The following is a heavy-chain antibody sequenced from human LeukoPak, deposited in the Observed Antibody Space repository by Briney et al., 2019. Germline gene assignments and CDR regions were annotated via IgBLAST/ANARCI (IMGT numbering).Heavy chain of an antibody. J-gene: IGHJ4*02. Sequence: EASVKVSCKVSGYTLTELSMHWVRQAPGKGLEWMGGYDPDDAETVFARKFQGRVTMTEDTSTNTAYMELTSLISEDTAVYYCATGQTTPVLVDTLHFRGQGTLVTVSS. CDR3: ATGQTTPVLVDTLHF. D-gene: IGHD4-17*01. CDR1: GYTLTELS. V-gene: IGHV1-24*01. CDR2: YDPDDAET.